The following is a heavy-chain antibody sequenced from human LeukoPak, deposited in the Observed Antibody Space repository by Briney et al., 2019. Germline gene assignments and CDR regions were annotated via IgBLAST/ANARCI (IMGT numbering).Heavy chain of an antibody. CDR3: AKDATPLLLWFGESVFGYFDY. J-gene: IGHJ4*02. Sequence: QPGGSLRLSCAASGFTFSSYAMSWVRQAPGKGLEWVSAISVSGGSTYYADSVKGRFTISRDNSKNTLYLQMNSLRAEDTAVYYCAKDATPLLLWFGESVFGYFDYWGQGTLVTVSS. V-gene: IGHV3-23*01. D-gene: IGHD3-10*01. CDR1: GFTFSSYA. CDR2: ISVSGGST.